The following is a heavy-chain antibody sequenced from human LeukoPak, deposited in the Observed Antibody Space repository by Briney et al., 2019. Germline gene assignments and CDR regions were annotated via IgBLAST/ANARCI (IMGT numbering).Heavy chain of an antibody. CDR2: INPNSGGT. Sequence: GASVKVSCKASGYTFTGYYMHWVRQAPGQGLEWMGWINPNSGGTNYAQKFQGRVTMTRDTSISTAYMGLSRLRSDDTAVYYCARGRRYCSSTSCYTGILDYWGQGTLVTVSS. D-gene: IGHD2-2*02. CDR3: ARGRRYCSSTSCYTGILDY. J-gene: IGHJ4*02. V-gene: IGHV1-2*02. CDR1: GYTFTGYY.